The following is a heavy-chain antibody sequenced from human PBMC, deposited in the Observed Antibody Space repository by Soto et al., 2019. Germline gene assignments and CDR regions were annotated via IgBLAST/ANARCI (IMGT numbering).Heavy chain of an antibody. Sequence: EVQLVQSGAEVKKPGESLKISCKGSGYRFNSYWIGWVRQMPGRGLEWMGMIYPGDSDTRYSPSFQGQVTISVDKSNSTAYLQWSSLKASDTATYYCASTGGGVQLLLNAFDIWGQGTTVTVSS. J-gene: IGHJ3*02. D-gene: IGHD2-2*01. CDR2: IYPGDSDT. V-gene: IGHV5-51*01. CDR3: ASTGGGVQLLLNAFDI. CDR1: GYRFNSYW.